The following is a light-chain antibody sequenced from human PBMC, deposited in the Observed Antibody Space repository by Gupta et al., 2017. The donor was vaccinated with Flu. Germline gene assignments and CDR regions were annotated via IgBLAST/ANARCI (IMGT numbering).Light chain of an antibody. CDR2: GKN. CDR3: QSHDRSLSGSRV. Sequence: QSVLTQPPSVSGAPGPRVTISCTGSSANIGAGHDVHWYQQIPGTAPRLLVYGKNYRPSGVPDRFSASKSGTSASLAISGLQAEDEAVYYCQSHDRSLSGSRVFGGGTKLTVL. CDR1: SANIGAGHD. V-gene: IGLV1-40*01. J-gene: IGLJ3*02.